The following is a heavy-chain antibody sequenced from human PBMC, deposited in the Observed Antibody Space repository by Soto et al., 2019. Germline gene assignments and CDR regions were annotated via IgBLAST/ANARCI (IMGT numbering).Heavy chain of an antibody. CDR2: ITWNSANV. V-gene: IGHV3-9*01. J-gene: IGHJ5*02. Sequence: QLVESGGGLVQPGRSLRLSCTASGFTFDDYPMHWVRQRPGQGLEWVSGITWNSANVGYADSVRGRFTISRDNAKNSLFLQMDNLRPEDTAFYFCAKGGYCTDGSCYTKFAPRGQGTLVTVSS. CDR1: GFTFDDYP. D-gene: IGHD2-15*01. CDR3: AKGGYCTDGSCYTKFAP.